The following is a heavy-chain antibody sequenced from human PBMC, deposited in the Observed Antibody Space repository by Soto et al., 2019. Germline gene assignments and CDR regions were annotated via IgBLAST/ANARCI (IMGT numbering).Heavy chain of an antibody. D-gene: IGHD3-10*01. Sequence: SETLSLTCAVYGGSFSEYYWSWIRQPPGKGLEWIGEINHSGSTNYNPSLKSRVTISVDTSKNQFSLKLSSVTAADTAVYYCARAGDGENDAFGIWGQGTMVTVSS. J-gene: IGHJ3*02. CDR3: ARAGDGENDAFGI. CDR1: GGSFSEYY. V-gene: IGHV4-34*01. CDR2: INHSGST.